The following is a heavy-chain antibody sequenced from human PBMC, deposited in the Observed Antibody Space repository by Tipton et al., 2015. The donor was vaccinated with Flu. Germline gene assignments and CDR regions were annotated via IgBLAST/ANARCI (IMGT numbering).Heavy chain of an antibody. CDR2: IYSAGST. D-gene: IGHD3-16*02. Sequence: VQLVQSGGGLIQPGGSLGLSCAASGFTVSSNSMSWVRQAPGKGLEWISLIYSAGSTYYADSVKGRFTISRDNSKNTVFLQMNTLRAEDTAVYYCARVLSSEYYYGMDVWGQGTTVTVSS. V-gene: IGHV3-53*01. CDR1: GFTVSSNS. CDR3: ARVLSSEYYYGMDV. J-gene: IGHJ6*02.